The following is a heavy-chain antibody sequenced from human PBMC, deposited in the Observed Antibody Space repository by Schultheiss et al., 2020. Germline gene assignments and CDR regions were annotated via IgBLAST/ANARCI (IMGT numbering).Heavy chain of an antibody. CDR1: TYTFTSYW. Sequence: GESLKISCKGSTYTFTSYWIGWVRQMPGKGLEWMGIIYPDDSDTRYSPSFHGQVTISADKSISTAYLQWSSLKASDTAMYYCARLTYSSGYLRYFDYWGQGTLVTVSS. J-gene: IGHJ4*02. V-gene: IGHV5-51*01. CDR2: IYPDDSDT. CDR3: ARLTYSSGYLRYFDY. D-gene: IGHD3-22*01.